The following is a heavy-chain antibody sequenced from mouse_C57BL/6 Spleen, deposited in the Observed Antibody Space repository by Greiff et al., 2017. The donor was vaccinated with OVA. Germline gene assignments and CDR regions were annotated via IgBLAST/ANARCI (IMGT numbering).Heavy chain of an antibody. CDR3: AQGSPTVVASFDY. D-gene: IGHD1-1*01. Sequence: VQLQQSVAELVRPGASVKLSCTASGFNIKNTYMHWVKQRPEQGLEWIGRIDPANGNTKYAPKFQGKATITADPSSNTAYLQLSSLTSEDTAIYYCAQGSPTVVASFDYWGQGTTLTVSS. V-gene: IGHV14-3*01. CDR1: GFNIKNTY. J-gene: IGHJ2*01. CDR2: IDPANGNT.